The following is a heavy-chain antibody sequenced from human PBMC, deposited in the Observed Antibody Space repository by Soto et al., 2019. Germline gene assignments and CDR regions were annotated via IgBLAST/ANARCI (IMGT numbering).Heavy chain of an antibody. V-gene: IGHV5-51*01. CDR1: GYSFTSYW. D-gene: IGHD6-6*01. CDR2: IYPGDSDT. CDR3: ARLGSSSSQTPYYYYYGMDV. J-gene: IGHJ6*02. Sequence: PGESLKISCKGSGYSFTSYWIGWVRQMPGKGLEWMGIIYPGDSDTRYSPSFQGQVTISADKSISTAYLQWSSLKASDTAMYYCARLGSSSSQTPYYYYYGMDVWGQGTTVTVSS.